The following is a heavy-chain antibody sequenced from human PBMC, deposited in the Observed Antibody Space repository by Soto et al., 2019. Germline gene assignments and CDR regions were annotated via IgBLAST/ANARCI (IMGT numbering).Heavy chain of an antibody. V-gene: IGHV4-30-2*01. CDR2: IYHSEST. D-gene: IGHD6-19*01. Sequence: PSETLSLTCAVSGGSISSGGYSWSWIRQPPGKGLEWIGYIYHSESTYYNPSLKSRVTISVDRSKNQFSLKLSSVTAEDTAVYYCARDRYSTAWIDGYWGQGTLVTVSS. CDR1: GGSISSGGYS. J-gene: IGHJ4*02. CDR3: ARDRYSTAWIDGY.